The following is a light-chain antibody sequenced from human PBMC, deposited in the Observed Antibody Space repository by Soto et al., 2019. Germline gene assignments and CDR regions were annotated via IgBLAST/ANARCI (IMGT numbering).Light chain of an antibody. V-gene: IGLV1-40*01. CDR1: SSNIGAGYD. J-gene: IGLJ2*01. CDR3: QSSDNSLPGLVI. Sequence: QSVLTQPPSMSGAPGQRVTISCTGSSSNIGAGYDVHWYQQLPGTPPKLLIYLNNDRPSGVPDRFYGSKTGTSASLAITGLRADDEAVYYCQSSDNSLPGLVIFGGGTKVPAL. CDR2: LNN.